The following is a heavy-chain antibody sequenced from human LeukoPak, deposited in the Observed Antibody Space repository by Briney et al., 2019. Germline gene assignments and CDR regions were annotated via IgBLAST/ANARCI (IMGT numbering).Heavy chain of an antibody. J-gene: IGHJ2*01. Sequence: GGSLRLSCSASGFTVSSNYMGWVRQAPGRGLEWVSIIYSGGSTHYAESVKGRFTISRAKSKNTLYLQMNSLRAEDTAVYYCAGHSTAYWYSDLWGRGSLVTVFS. CDR2: IYSGGST. CDR3: AGHSTAYWYSDL. V-gene: IGHV3-66*04. CDR1: GFTVSSNY.